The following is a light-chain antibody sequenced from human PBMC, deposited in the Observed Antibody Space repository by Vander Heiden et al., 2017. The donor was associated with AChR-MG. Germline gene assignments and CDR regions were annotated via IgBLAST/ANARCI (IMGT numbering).Light chain of an antibody. Sequence: QSALTQPAPVSGSPGQSITISCTGTSSDVGAYNYVSWYQQDPGKAPKLMMYEVTNRPSGVSNRFSGSKSGNTASLTISGLQAEEDADYYCSSYTSSSTLGFGGGTKLTVL. V-gene: IGLV2-14*01. CDR2: EVT. J-gene: IGLJ3*02. CDR3: SSYTSSSTLG. CDR1: SSDVGAYNY.